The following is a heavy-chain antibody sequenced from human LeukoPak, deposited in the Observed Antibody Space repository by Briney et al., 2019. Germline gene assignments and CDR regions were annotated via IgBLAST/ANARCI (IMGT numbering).Heavy chain of an antibody. V-gene: IGHV1-46*01. CDR2: INPSAGNT. D-gene: IGHD2-21*02. Sequence: GASVKVSCKASGGTFSSYAITWVRQAPGQGLEWMGIINPSAGNTAYPQKFQGRVTMTRDTSTTTLYMELSSLRSDDTAVYYCARDRSSSMVVTALWGFDYWGQGTLVTVSS. CDR1: GGTFSSYA. J-gene: IGHJ4*02. CDR3: ARDRSSSMVVTALWGFDY.